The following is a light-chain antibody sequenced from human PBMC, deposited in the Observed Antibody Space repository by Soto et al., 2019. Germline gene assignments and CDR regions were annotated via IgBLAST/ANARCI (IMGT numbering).Light chain of an antibody. CDR3: QQYGISPLMYT. Sequence: EIVLMQSPGTLSLSPGERATLSCRASQSVTNNYLAWYQQKPGQAPRLRIYGASSRATGVPDRFSGSGSATDFTLTITRLEPEDFAVYYCQQYGISPLMYTFGQGTKLGVK. CDR2: GAS. J-gene: IGKJ2*01. CDR1: QSVTNNY. V-gene: IGKV3-20*01.